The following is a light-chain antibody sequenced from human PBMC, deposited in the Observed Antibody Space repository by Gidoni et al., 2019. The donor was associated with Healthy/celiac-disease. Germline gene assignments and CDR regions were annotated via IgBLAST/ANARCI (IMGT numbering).Light chain of an antibody. CDR1: QSVSSY. CDR3: QQRSTGSRET. Sequence: EIVFTQSPATLSLSPGERATLSCRASQSVSSYLAWYQQKPGQAPRLLIYDASTRATGIPARFSGSGPGTDFTLTISSLEPEDFAVYYCQQRSTGSRETFGGGTKVEIK. V-gene: IGKV3D-11*02. J-gene: IGKJ4*01. CDR2: DAS.